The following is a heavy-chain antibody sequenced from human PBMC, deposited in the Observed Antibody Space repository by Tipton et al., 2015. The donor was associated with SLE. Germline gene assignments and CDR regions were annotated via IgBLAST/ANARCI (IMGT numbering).Heavy chain of an antibody. CDR2: IFYDGGT. Sequence: TLSLTCTASGGSINTTDYYWGWLRQPPGERLEWIGTIFYDGGTYYNPSLKSRVTISVDTSKNQFSLRLNSVTAADTAVYYCARHADYFEWPHEWYFDLWGRGSLVTVSS. D-gene: IGHD3-9*01. CDR3: ARHADYFEWPHEWYFDL. CDR1: GGSINTTDYY. J-gene: IGHJ2*01. V-gene: IGHV4-39*07.